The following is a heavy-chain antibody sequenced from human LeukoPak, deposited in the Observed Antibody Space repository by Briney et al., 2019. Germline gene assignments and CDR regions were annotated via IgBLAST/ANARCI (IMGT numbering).Heavy chain of an antibody. CDR2: ISAYNGNT. Sequence: ASVKVSCKASGYTFTSYGISWVRQAPGQGLEWMGWISAYNGNTNYAQKLQGRVTMTTDTSTSTAYMELRSPRSDDTAVYYCARGRGARGYSYYTGQENWFDPWGQGTLVTVSS. J-gene: IGHJ5*02. CDR3: ARGRGARGYSYYTGQENWFDP. CDR1: GYTFTSYG. D-gene: IGHD5-18*01. V-gene: IGHV1-18*04.